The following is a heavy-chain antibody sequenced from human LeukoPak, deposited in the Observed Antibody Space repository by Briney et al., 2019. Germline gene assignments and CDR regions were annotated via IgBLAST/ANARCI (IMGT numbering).Heavy chain of an antibody. Sequence: SETLSLTCAVSGGSISSSNWWSWVRQPPGKGLEWIGEIYHSGSTNYNPSLKSRVTISVDKSKNKFSLKLSSVTAADTAVYYCARGYCSGGSCYSYWFDPWGQGTLVTVSS. CDR2: IYHSGST. V-gene: IGHV4-4*02. D-gene: IGHD2-15*01. CDR3: ARGYCSGGSCYSYWFDP. CDR1: GGSISSSNW. J-gene: IGHJ5*02.